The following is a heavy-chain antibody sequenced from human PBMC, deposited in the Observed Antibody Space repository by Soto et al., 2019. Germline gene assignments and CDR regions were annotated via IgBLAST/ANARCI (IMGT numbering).Heavy chain of an antibody. Sequence: QVQLVDSGGDVVQPGGSLRLSCTGSGFTFGNYGMHWVRQAPGKGLEWVASTSYDGNNKYYADSLKGRFTISRDNSKKMVYLQMTSLGPEDTAVYYCAKGGGSARDFDYWGKGALGTVSS. D-gene: IGHD1-26*01. CDR2: TSYDGNNK. V-gene: IGHV3-30*18. J-gene: IGHJ4*02. CDR3: AKGGGSARDFDY. CDR1: GFTFGNYG.